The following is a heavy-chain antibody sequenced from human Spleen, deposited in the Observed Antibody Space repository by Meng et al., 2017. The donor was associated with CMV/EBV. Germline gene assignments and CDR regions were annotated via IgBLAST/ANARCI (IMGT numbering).Heavy chain of an antibody. J-gene: IGHJ4*02. CDR3: AIGPPRTNGYYYDLGY. CDR1: GYTFTTYD. CDR2: INPSGGST. D-gene: IGHD3-22*01. V-gene: IGHV1-46*01. Sequence: ASVKVSCKASGYTFTTYDINDVRQAPGQGLEWMGIINPSGGSTSYAQKFQGRVTMTRDTSTSTVYMDLGSLTSEDTAVYFCAIGPPRTNGYYYDLGYWGQGTLVTVSS.